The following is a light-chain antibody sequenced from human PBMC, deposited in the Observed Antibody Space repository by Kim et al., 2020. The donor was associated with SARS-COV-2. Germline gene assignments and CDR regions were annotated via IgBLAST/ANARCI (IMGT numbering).Light chain of an antibody. CDR2: GTS. CDR3: QQYNSSPYT. CDR1: KCVSSSY. V-gene: IGKV3-20*01. Sequence: LTPVERATLSSRASKCVSSSYLAWYQKRPGQAPRLLIYGTSNMATAIPDRFSGRGSGTDFTLTIIRLEPEDSAVYYCQQYNSSPYTFGQGTKLEI. J-gene: IGKJ2*01.